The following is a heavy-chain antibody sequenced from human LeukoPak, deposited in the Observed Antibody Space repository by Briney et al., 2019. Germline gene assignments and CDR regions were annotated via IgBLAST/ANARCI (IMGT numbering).Heavy chain of an antibody. D-gene: IGHD1-26*01. CDR1: GFTFSTYN. J-gene: IGHJ3*02. CDR3: ARGGSYLSAFDI. Sequence: PGGSLRLSCAASGFTFSTYNMNWVRQAPGKGLEWVSFISSSSSYIYYADSVKGRFTISRDNSKNTLYLQMNSLRAEDTAVYYCARGGSYLSAFDIWGQGTMVTVSS. V-gene: IGHV3-21*04. CDR2: ISSSSSYI.